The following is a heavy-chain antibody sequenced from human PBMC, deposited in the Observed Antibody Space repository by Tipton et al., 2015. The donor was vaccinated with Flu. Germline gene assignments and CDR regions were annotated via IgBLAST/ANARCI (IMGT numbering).Heavy chain of an antibody. CDR1: GDSITSNHR. CDR3: ARDGSGYSDPFIDY. CDR2: IYHIGTT. J-gene: IGHJ4*02. D-gene: IGHD5-12*01. V-gene: IGHV4-4*02. Sequence: TLSLTCAVSGDSITSNHRWALVRQPPGKGLDWIGEIYHIGTTNYNPSLESRVTISVDKSKNQFSLKLSSVTAADTAVYYCARDGSGYSDPFIDYWGQGTLVTVSS.